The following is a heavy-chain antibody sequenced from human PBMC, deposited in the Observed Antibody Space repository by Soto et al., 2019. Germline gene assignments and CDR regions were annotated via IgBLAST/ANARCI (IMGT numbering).Heavy chain of an antibody. D-gene: IGHD3-3*01. J-gene: IGHJ4*02. Sequence: QPGGSLRLSCAASGFSFDSYALSWVRQAPGKGLEWVSTISGSDGKTFYADSVKGRFSISRDTSQSTLYLQMNSLRADDTAMYYCARWSYLDYWGQGTRVTVSS. V-gene: IGHV3-23*01. CDR2: ISGSDGKT. CDR3: ARWSYLDY. CDR1: GFSFDSYA.